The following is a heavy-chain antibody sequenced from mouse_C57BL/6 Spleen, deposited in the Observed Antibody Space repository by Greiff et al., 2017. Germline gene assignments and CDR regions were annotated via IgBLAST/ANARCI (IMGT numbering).Heavy chain of an antibody. CDR3: AREEYCYLDD. D-gene: IGHD5-1*01. V-gene: IGHV1-22*01. CDR2: INPNNGGT. Sequence: EVQLQQSGPELVKPGASVKMSCKASGYTFTDYNMHWVKQSHGKSLEWIGYINPNNGGTSYNQKFKGTAPLTVNTSSSPAYMALRSLASEDAAVYYCAREEYCYLDDWGQGTTLTVSS. CDR1: GYTFTDYN. J-gene: IGHJ2*01.